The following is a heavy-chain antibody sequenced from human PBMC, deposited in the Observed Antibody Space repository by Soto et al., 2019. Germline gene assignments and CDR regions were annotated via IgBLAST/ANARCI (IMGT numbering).Heavy chain of an antibody. Sequence: EVQLLESGGGLVQPGGSLRLSCAASGFTFSSYAMSWVRQAPGKGLEWVSAISGSGGSTYNTDAVKGRFTISKDNSKNTLYLQMNSLSAEHTPVYYCAKAPGGPPTDAFDIWGQGTMVTVSS. V-gene: IGHV3-23*01. J-gene: IGHJ3*02. CDR2: ISGSGGST. CDR1: GFTFSSYA. CDR3: AKAPGGPPTDAFDI.